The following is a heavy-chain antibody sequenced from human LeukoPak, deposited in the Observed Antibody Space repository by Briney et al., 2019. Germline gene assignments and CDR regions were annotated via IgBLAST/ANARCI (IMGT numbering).Heavy chain of an antibody. CDR3: ARLRYSSGWYDWFDP. D-gene: IGHD6-19*01. V-gene: IGHV5-51*01. J-gene: IGHJ5*02. CDR2: YPGHSDT. Sequence: YPGHSDTRYSPSFQGQVTISADKSISTAYLQWSSLKASDTAMYYCARLRYSSGWYDWFDPWGQGTLVTVSS.